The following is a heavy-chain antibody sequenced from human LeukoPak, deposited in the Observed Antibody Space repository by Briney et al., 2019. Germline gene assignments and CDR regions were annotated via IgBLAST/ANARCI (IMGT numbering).Heavy chain of an antibody. D-gene: IGHD3-3*01. J-gene: IGHJ4*02. CDR2: ISWNSGSI. V-gene: IGHV3-9*01. CDR1: GFTFDDYA. Sequence: PGRSLRLSCAASGFTFDDYAMHWVRQVLGKGLEWVSGISWNSGSIGYADSVKGRFTISRDNAKNSLYLQMNSLRAEDTALYYCAKGSLEWAYSYFDYWGQGTLVTVSS. CDR3: AKGSLEWAYSYFDY.